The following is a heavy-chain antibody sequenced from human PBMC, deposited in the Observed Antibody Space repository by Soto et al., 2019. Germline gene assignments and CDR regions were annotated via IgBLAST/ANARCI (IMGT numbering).Heavy chain of an antibody. CDR3: ARDQSVLLWFGEFPHYYYYYGMDL. CDR2: INPKSGGT. J-gene: IGHJ6*02. V-gene: IGHV1-46*01. CDR1: GYTFTNYY. D-gene: IGHD3-10*01. Sequence: QVQLVQSGAEVKKPGTSVKVSCKASGYTFTNYYIHWVRQAPGQGLEWMGIINPKSGGTTYAQKFQGRISMTGDTSTSTVYMELNSLRSGDTAVYYCARDQSVLLWFGEFPHYYYYYGMDLWGQGTTVTVSS.